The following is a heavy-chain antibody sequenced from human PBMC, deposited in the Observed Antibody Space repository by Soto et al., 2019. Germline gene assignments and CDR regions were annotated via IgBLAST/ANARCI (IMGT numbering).Heavy chain of an antibody. V-gene: IGHV4-61*01. J-gene: IGHJ4*02. CDR2: IYYSGST. CDR3: ATEAPYSSSSAMGDY. CDR1: GASVSSAIYY. D-gene: IGHD6-6*01. Sequence: SEPRSPTLTVSGASVSSAIYYWIWVRQPPGKGLEWIGYIYYSGSTNYNPSLKSRVTISVDTSKNQFSLKLSSVTAADTAVYYCATEAPYSSSSAMGDYWGQGTLVTVSS.